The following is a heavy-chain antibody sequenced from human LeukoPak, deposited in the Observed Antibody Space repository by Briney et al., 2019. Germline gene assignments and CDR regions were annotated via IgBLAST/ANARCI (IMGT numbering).Heavy chain of an antibody. V-gene: IGHV4-59*08. CDR3: ARLPSH. CDR2: ISYRGGA. Sequence: SETLSLTCTVSGGSISDYYWSWIRQPPGKELEWIGYISYRGGATYNPSLRSRVTMSVGTSKTHFPLKLDSVTAADTAVYYCARLPSHWGQGTLVTVSS. CDR1: GGSISDYY. J-gene: IGHJ4*02.